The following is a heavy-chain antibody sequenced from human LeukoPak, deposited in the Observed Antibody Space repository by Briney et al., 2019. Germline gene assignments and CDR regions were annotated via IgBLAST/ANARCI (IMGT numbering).Heavy chain of an antibody. Sequence: GASVKVSCKASGYTFTSYGISWVRQAPGQGLEGMGWISAYNGNTNYAQKLQGRVTVTTDTSTSTAYMELRSLRSDDTAVYYCARVERDYPSDYWGQGTLVTVSS. CDR2: ISAYNGNT. CDR1: GYTFTSYG. CDR3: ARVERDYPSDY. V-gene: IGHV1-18*01. J-gene: IGHJ4*02. D-gene: IGHD4-11*01.